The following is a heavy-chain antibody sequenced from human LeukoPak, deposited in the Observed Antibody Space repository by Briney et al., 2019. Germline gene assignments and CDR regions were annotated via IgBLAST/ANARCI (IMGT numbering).Heavy chain of an antibody. CDR3: ARDCVVPAGPVYYGMDV. D-gene: IGHD2-2*01. Sequence: GASVKVSCKASGGTFSSYAISWVRQAPGQGLEWMGRIIPIFGIANYAQKFQDRVTITADKSTSTAYMELSSLRSEDTAVYYCARDCVVPAGPVYYGMDVWGQGTTVTVSS. J-gene: IGHJ6*02. V-gene: IGHV1-69*04. CDR2: IIPIFGIA. CDR1: GGTFSSYA.